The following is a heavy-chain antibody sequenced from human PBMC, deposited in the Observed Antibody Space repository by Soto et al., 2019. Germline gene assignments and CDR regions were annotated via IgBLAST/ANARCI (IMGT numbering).Heavy chain of an antibody. Sequence: GSLRLSCAASGFTVSSNYMSWVRQAPGKGLEWVSVIYSGGTTYYADSVKGRFTISRDNSKNTLYLQMNSLGDEDTAVYYCARTQTWGSYKYFDYWGQGTLVTVSS. CDR2: IYSGGTT. J-gene: IGHJ4*02. D-gene: IGHD7-27*01. V-gene: IGHV3-53*01. CDR3: ARTQTWGSYKYFDY. CDR1: GFTVSSNY.